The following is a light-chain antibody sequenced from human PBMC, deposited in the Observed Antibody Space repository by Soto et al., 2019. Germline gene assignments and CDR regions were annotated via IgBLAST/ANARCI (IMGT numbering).Light chain of an antibody. CDR1: QSVSSSY. J-gene: IGKJ1*01. CDR2: GAS. Sequence: EIVLTQSPGTLSLSPGERATLSCRASQSVSSSYLAWYQQKPGQAPRLLIYGASSRATGIPDRFSGSGSGTAFTLTISRLEPADFAAYYCQQYGSSPWTFGQGTKVEIK. V-gene: IGKV3-20*01. CDR3: QQYGSSPWT.